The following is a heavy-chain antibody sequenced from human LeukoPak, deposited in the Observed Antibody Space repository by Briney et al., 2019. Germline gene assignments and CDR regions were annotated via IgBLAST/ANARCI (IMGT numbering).Heavy chain of an antibody. Sequence: SETLSLTCSVSGGSISNNNYYWGWIRQPPGKGLEWIGSICNSGSTYYNPSLKSRVTVSVDRTKNQFSLKLNSVTAADTAVYYCARHVASYDFDYWGQGTLVTVSS. D-gene: IGHD2-21*01. CDR1: GGSISNNNYY. CDR3: ARHVASYDFDY. CDR2: ICNSGST. J-gene: IGHJ4*02. V-gene: IGHV4-39*01.